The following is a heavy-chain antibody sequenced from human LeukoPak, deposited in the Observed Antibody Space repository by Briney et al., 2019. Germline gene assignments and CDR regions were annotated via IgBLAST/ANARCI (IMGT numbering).Heavy chain of an antibody. V-gene: IGHV1-2*02. CDR1: GYTFTGNY. Sequence: ASVKLSCKASGYTFTGNYMHWMRQAPGQGLEWMGWINPNSGGTNYAQKFQGRVTMTRDTSISTAYMELSRLRSDDTAVYYCARGVVVAANGFDYMDVWGKGTTVTVSS. CDR2: INPNSGGT. D-gene: IGHD2-15*01. CDR3: ARGVVVAANGFDYMDV. J-gene: IGHJ6*03.